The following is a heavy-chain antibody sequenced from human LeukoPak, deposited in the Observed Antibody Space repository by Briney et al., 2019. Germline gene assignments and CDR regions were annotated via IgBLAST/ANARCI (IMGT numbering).Heavy chain of an antibody. Sequence: GGSLRLSCAASGFSFSSYNLNWVRQAPGKGLEWVSSLSTSSSYIYYADSVKGRFTVSRDNARNSLELQMNSLRAEDTAVYCCARSRRDGDYLFNAFDIWGQGTMVTVSS. D-gene: IGHD4-17*01. V-gene: IGHV3-21*01. CDR2: LSTSSSYI. CDR3: ARSRRDGDYLFNAFDI. CDR1: GFSFSSYN. J-gene: IGHJ3*02.